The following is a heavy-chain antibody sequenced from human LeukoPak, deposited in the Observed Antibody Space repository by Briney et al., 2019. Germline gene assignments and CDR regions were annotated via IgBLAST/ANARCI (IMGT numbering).Heavy chain of an antibody. V-gene: IGHV3-30*04. J-gene: IGHJ3*01. CDR3: ARKDHSSGRCDAFSF. CDR1: GFIFSDYV. D-gene: IGHD6-19*01. CDR2: ISEDEDERRR. Sequence: PGGSLRLSCAASGFIFSDYVMHWVRQAPGKGLEWVAVISEDEDERRRVYADSVKGRFTISRDNSKHTLSLQTNSLRGDDSGIYYCARKDHSSGRCDAFSFWGQGTMVTVAA.